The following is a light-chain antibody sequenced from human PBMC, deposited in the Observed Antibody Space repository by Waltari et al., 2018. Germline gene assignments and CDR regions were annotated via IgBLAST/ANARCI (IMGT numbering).Light chain of an antibody. V-gene: IGKV4-1*01. Sequence: SVWDSSNHNNYLTWFQQKPGPPAKLLISSASIRESGAPDRVSGSGSGTDFALTIIGLQAEDVSFFYGQQYLSPPRTFGPGTQVELK. J-gene: IGKJ3*01. CDR3: QQYLSPPRT. CDR1: SVWDSSNHNNY. CDR2: SAS.